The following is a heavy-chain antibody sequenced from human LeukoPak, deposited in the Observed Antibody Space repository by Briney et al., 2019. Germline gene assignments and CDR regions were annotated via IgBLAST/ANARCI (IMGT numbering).Heavy chain of an antibody. CDR1: GYSFSTYG. V-gene: IGHV1-18*01. CDR2: ISVYNGNT. Sequence: ASVKVSCKASGYSFSTYGVNWVRQAPGQGLEWMGWISVYNGNTKCPQRFQGRLTMTTDTSTSTAYMELRSLRSDDTAVYYCARGDDILTGYPDDYWGQGTLVTVSS. D-gene: IGHD3-9*01. CDR3: ARGDDILTGYPDDY. J-gene: IGHJ4*02.